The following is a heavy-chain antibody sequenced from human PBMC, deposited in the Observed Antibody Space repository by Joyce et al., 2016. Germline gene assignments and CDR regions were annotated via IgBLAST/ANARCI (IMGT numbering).Heavy chain of an antibody. D-gene: IGHD3-22*01. CDR1: GFTVSSNY. CDR3: ARAEPDSIGWYDD. CDR2: IYSGGVT. J-gene: IGHJ5*02. V-gene: IGHV3-53*01. Sequence: VQLVESGGGLIQPGESLRLSCAVSGFTVSSNYMSWVRQAPGKGLGWVSVIYSGGVTYYADSVKGRFTISRDSSKNMMYFQMNSLRAEDTAVYYCARAEPDSIGWYDDWGQGTLVTVSS.